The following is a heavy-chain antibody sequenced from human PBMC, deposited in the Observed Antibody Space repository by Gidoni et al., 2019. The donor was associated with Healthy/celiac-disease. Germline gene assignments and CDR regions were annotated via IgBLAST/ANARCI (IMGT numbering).Heavy chain of an antibody. CDR3: ARPNVYSYGAFDY. J-gene: IGHJ4*02. CDR2: IRAYNGNT. V-gene: IGHV1-18*01. CDR1: GYTFTSYR. Sequence: QVQLVPSRAAVTNPGASVNVSCQASGYTFTSYRISWVRQAPGQGLEWMGWIRAYNGNTNYEQKLQGRVTMTTDTSTSTGYMELRRVRADDTAVYYCARPNVYSYGAFDYWGQGTLVTVSS. D-gene: IGHD5-18*01.